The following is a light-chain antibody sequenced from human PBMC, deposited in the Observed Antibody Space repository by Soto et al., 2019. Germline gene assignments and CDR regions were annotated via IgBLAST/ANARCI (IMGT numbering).Light chain of an antibody. CDR2: EVS. CDR1: SSDVGRYNY. Sequence: QSVLTQPASVSGSPGQSITISCTGISSDVGRYNYVSWYQQHPGKAPKLMIYEVSNRPSGVSNRFSASKSGNTASLTISGLQAEDEADYYCTSYTSSTTWVFGGGTKLTVL. J-gene: IGLJ3*02. V-gene: IGLV2-14*01. CDR3: TSYTSSTTWV.